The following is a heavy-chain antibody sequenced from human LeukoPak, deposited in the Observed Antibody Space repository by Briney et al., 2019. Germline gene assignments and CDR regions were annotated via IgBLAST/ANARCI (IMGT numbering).Heavy chain of an antibody. CDR3: ASPLVSNDYVWDRGNPPRDY. V-gene: IGHV1-46*02. Sequence: VASVKVSCKASGYTFNNHYMYWVRQAPGQGLEWMGVINPSGGSTSYAQKFQGRVTMTRDTSISTAFLELTSLTSDDTAVFYCASPLVSNDYVWDRGNPPRDYWGQGTLITVSS. D-gene: IGHD3-16*01. CDR2: INPSGGST. J-gene: IGHJ4*02. CDR1: GYTFNNHY.